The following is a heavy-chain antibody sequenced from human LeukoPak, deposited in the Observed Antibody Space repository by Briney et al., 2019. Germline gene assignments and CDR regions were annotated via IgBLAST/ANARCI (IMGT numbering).Heavy chain of an antibody. J-gene: IGHJ6*02. V-gene: IGHV3-23*01. CDR1: GFIFSTYA. CDR2: ISGSGGST. CDR3: AKEDTAGGYYGMDV. Sequence: GGSLRLSCAASGFIFSTYAMSWVRQAPGKGLEWVSAISGSGGSTYYADSVKGRFTISTDNSKNTLYLQMNSLRAEDTAVYYCAKEDTAGGYYGMDVWGQGTTVTVSS. D-gene: IGHD5-18*01.